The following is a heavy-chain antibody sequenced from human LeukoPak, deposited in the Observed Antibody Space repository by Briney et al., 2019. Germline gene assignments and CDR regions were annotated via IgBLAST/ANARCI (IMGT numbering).Heavy chain of an antibody. CDR2: ISTSGST. CDR3: ARDQIVVVPAAKVHWFDP. Sequence: SETLSLTCTVSGGSISSYYWSWIRQPAGKGLEWIGRISTSGSTNYNPSLKSRVTMSVDTSKNQFSLKLSSVTAADTAVYYCARDQIVVVPAAKVHWFDPWGQGTLVTVSS. CDR1: GGSISSYY. D-gene: IGHD2-2*01. J-gene: IGHJ5*02. V-gene: IGHV4-4*07.